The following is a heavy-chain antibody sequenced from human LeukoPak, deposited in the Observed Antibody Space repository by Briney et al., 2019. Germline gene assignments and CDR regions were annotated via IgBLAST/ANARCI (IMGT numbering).Heavy chain of an antibody. CDR2: ISAYNGNT. CDR3: ARQNSCSSTSCYSPWFDP. D-gene: IGHD2-2*01. CDR1: GYTFTSYG. Sequence: GASVKVPCKAPGYTFTSYGISWVRQAPGQGLEWMGWISAYNGNTNYAQKLQGKVTMTTDTSTSTAYMELRSLRSDDTAVYYCARQNSCSSTSCYSPWFDPWGQGTLVTVSS. V-gene: IGHV1-18*01. J-gene: IGHJ5*02.